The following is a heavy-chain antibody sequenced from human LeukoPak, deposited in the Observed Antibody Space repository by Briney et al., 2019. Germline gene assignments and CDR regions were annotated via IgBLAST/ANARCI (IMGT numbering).Heavy chain of an antibody. CDR2: TSGDGGST. CDR1: GFTFDDYA. J-gene: IGHJ4*02. D-gene: IGHD5-24*01. V-gene: IGHV3-43*02. Sequence: GGSLRLSCVASGFTFDDYAMHWVRQAPGKGLEWVSLTSGDGGSTYYADSVKGRFTISRDNSKNSLYLQMNSLRTEDTALYYCAKDMEGGYNTFDYWGQGTLVTVSS. CDR3: AKDMEGGYNTFDY.